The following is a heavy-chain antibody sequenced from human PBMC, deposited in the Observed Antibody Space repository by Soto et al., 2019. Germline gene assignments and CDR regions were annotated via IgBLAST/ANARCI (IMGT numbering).Heavy chain of an antibody. CDR3: GRLELVFGYCSGGSCPDYHYGMDV. CDR1: GGTFSSYA. D-gene: IGHD2-15*01. Sequence: SVKVSCKASGGTFSSYAISWVRQAPGEGLEWMGGIIPIFGTANYAQKFQGRVTITADESTSTAYMELSSLRSEDTAVYYCGRLELVFGYCSGGSCPDYHYGMDVWGKGPTVTVSA. V-gene: IGHV1-69*13. J-gene: IGHJ6*04. CDR2: IIPIFGTA.